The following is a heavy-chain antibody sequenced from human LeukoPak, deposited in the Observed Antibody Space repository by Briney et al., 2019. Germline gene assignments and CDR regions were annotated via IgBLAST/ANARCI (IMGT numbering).Heavy chain of an antibody. V-gene: IGHV1-2*02. CDR2: INPNSGGT. J-gene: IGHJ3*02. CDR3: ARAGGYSYGYDAFDI. D-gene: IGHD5-18*01. CDR1: GYTFTGYY. Sequence: GASVKVSCKASGYTFTGYYMHWVRQAPGQGLEWMGWINPNSGGTNYAQKFQGRVTMTRDTSISTAYMELSRLRSDDTAVYYCARAGGYSYGYDAFDIWGQGTMVTVSS.